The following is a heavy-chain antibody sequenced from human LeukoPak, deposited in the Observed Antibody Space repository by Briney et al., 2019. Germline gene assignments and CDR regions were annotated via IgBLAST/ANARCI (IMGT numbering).Heavy chain of an antibody. Sequence: SETLSLTCTVSGGSISSYYWSWIRQPPGKGLEWIGYIYYSGSTNYNPSLKSRVTISVDTSKNQFSLKLSSVTAADTAVYYCARGVTTVTDNWFDPWGQGTLVTVSS. D-gene: IGHD4-17*01. CDR2: IYYSGST. CDR1: GGSISSYY. CDR3: ARGVTTVTDNWFDP. J-gene: IGHJ5*02. V-gene: IGHV4-59*08.